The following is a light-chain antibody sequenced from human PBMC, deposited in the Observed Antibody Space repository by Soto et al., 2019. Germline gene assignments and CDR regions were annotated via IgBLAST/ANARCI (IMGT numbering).Light chain of an antibody. Sequence: EIVLTQSPGTLSLSPGERVTLSCRASQSLNGNYLAWYQQKPSQAPKFLIYGASNRAAGIPDRVSGGGSGTDFALTINRLEPEDCAVYYCHQYGHSPITFGQGTRLEIK. V-gene: IGKV3-20*01. CDR2: GAS. J-gene: IGKJ5*01. CDR1: QSLNGNY. CDR3: HQYGHSPIT.